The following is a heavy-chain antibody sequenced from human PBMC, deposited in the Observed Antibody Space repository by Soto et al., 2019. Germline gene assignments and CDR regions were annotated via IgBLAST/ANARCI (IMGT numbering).Heavy chain of an antibody. Sequence: EVQLVQSGAEVKKPGESLRISCKGSGYSFTSYWISWVRQMPGKGLEWMGRIDPSDSYTNYSPSFQGHVTISADKSISTAYLQWNSLKASDTAMYYCARLAMATRRGYYGMDVWGQGTTVTVSS. V-gene: IGHV5-10-1*01. D-gene: IGHD5-12*01. J-gene: IGHJ6*02. CDR2: IDPSDSYT. CDR1: GYSFTSYW. CDR3: ARLAMATRRGYYGMDV.